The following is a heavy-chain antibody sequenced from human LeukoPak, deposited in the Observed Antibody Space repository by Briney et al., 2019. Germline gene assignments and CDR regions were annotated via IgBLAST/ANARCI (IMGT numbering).Heavy chain of an antibody. CDR2: IYSGGST. J-gene: IGHJ3*02. D-gene: IGHD2-2*01. Sequence: PGGSLRLSCAASGFTVSSNYMSWVRQAPGKGLEWVSVIYSGGSTYYADSVKGRFTISRDNSKNTLYLQMNSLRAEDTAVYYCARPVVPAAMASDLAFDIWGQGTMVTVSS. CDR3: ARPVVPAAMASDLAFDI. CDR1: GFTVSSNY. V-gene: IGHV3-66*04.